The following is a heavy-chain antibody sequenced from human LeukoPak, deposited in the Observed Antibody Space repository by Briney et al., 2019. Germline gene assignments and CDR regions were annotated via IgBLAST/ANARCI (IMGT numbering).Heavy chain of an antibody. CDR2: ISWDGNIE. CDR1: GFTYKSHA. CDR3: ARNPERKYWFDP. Sequence: PGRSLRLSCSASGFTYKSHAMHWIRQAPGKGLEWVAFISWDGNIEHYADSVEGRFTISRDNPKNTLYLHLDNLRADDTAMYYCARNPERKYWFDPWGQGSLVTVSS. V-gene: IGHV3-30-3*01. J-gene: IGHJ5*02.